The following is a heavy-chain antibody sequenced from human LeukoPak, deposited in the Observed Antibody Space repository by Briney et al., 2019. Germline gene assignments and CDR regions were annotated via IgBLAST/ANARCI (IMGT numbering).Heavy chain of an antibody. CDR2: ISSSSTYI. D-gene: IGHD3-22*01. CDR1: GFTFSNYS. Sequence: GGSLRVSCAASGFTFSNYSVNWVRQAPGKGLEWVSSISSSSTYIYYADSVKGRFTTSRDNAENSLYLQMNRLRAEDTAVSYCARVDYDSSGYYYNYYYYYMDVWGKGTTVTVSS. J-gene: IGHJ6*03. CDR3: ARVDYDSSGYYYNYYYYYMDV. V-gene: IGHV3-21*01.